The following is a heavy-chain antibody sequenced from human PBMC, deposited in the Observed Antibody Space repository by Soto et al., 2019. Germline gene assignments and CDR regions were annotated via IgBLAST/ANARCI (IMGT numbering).Heavy chain of an antibody. V-gene: IGHV4-34*01. CDR1: GGSFSGYY. CDR3: ARPICTSISCSCGLRYAFDV. Sequence: QVRLQQWGTGLLKPSETLSLTCGVEGGSFSGYYWSWIRQSPGKGLEWIGEINESGSTNYNAYFKSLVTASVERSKNQVSLKLTSVTAADAAVYYCARPICTSISCSCGLRYAFDVWGQGTMVTVAS. CDR2: INESGST. J-gene: IGHJ3*01. D-gene: IGHD2-8*02.